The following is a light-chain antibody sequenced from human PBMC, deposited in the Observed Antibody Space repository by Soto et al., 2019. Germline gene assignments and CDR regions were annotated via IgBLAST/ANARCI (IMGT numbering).Light chain of an antibody. CDR1: QGISSY. CDR3: QQLWA. V-gene: IGKV1-9*01. Sequence: DIQLTQSPSFLSASVGDRVTITCRASQGISSYLAWYQQKPGKAPKLLIYAASTLQSGVPSRFSGSGSGTEFTLTISSLQPEDFATYYCQQLWAFGPGTKVDIK. CDR2: AAS. J-gene: IGKJ3*01.